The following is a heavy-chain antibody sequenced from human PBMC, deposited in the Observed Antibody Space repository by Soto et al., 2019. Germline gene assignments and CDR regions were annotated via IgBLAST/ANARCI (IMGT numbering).Heavy chain of an antibody. J-gene: IGHJ6*02. CDR3: ARVRIAARPPSYYYYGMDV. V-gene: IGHV1-69*13. D-gene: IGHD6-6*01. Sequence: SVKVSCKASGGTFSSYAISWVRQAPGQGLEWMGGIIPIFGTANYAQKFQGRVTITADESTSTAYMELSSLRSEDTAVYYRARVRIAARPPSYYYYGMDVWGQGTTVTVSS. CDR2: IIPIFGTA. CDR1: GGTFSSYA.